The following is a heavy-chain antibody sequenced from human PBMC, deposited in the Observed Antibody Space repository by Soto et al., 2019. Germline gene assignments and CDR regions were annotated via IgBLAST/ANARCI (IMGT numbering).Heavy chain of an antibody. Sequence: PGRSLRLSCAASGFTVSSNYRGWVRQAPGKGLEWVSVIYSGGSTYYADTVKGRFTISRDNSENTLYLQMNSLRAEDTAVYYCARTCSGGTCSFDYLRQGNLVTVS. V-gene: IGHV3-66*01. CDR3: ARTCSGGTCSFDY. CDR1: GFTVSSNY. D-gene: IGHD2-15*01. J-gene: IGHJ4*02. CDR2: IYSGGST.